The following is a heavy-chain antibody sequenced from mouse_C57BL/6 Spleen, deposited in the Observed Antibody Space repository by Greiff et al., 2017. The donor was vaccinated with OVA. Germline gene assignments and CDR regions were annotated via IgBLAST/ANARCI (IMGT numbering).Heavy chain of an antibody. D-gene: IGHD2-3*01. V-gene: IGHV8-12*01. CDR1: GFSLSTSGMG. CDR2: IYWDDDK. Sequence: QVTLKVSGPGILQSSQTLSLTCSFSGFSLSTSGMGVSWIRQPSGKGLEWLAHIYWDDDKRYNPSLKSRLTISKDTSRNQVFLKITSVDTADTATYYCARSKRGIYDGYYEAWFAYWGQGTLVTVSA. CDR3: ARSKRGIYDGYYEAWFAY. J-gene: IGHJ3*01.